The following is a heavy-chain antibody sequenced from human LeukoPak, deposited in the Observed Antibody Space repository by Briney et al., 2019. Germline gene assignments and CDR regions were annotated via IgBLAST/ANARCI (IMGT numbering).Heavy chain of an antibody. Sequence: GGSLRLSCAASGFTFSSCAMNWVRQAPGKGLEWVSGISGSGGSTYYADSVRGRFTISRDNSKNTLYLQMNSLRAEDTAVYYCVKDSYGSSSIPYFFDYWGQGTLVTVSS. V-gene: IGHV3-23*01. D-gene: IGHD2-2*01. CDR3: VKDSYGSSSIPYFFDY. CDR2: ISGSGGST. CDR1: GFTFSSCA. J-gene: IGHJ4*02.